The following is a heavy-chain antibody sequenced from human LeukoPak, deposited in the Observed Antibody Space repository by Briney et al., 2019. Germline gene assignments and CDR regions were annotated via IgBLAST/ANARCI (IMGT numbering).Heavy chain of an antibody. V-gene: IGHV3-64*02. CDR3: ARDGAYDFLTGYSDY. CDR1: GFTFSRYT. J-gene: IGHJ4*02. D-gene: IGHD3-9*01. Sequence: GGSLRLSCAASGFTFSRYTMHWVRQAPGKGLEYVSGISTTGGSTYYADSVKDRFTISRDNSKNTLYLQVGSLRAEDMAVYYCARDGAYDFLTGYSDYWGQGTLVTVSS. CDR2: ISTTGGST.